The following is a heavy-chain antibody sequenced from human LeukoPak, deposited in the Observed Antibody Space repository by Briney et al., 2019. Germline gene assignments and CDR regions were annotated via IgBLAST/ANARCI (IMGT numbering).Heavy chain of an antibody. V-gene: IGHV1-18*01. D-gene: IGHD3-22*01. CDR1: GYTFTSYG. J-gene: IGHJ6*02. Sequence: ASVKVSCKASGYTFTSYGISWVRQAPGQGLEWMGWISAYNGNTNYAQKLQGRVTMTTDTSTSTAYMELGSLRSEDTAVYYCARTNYYDSSGYQGAGTYYYGMDVWGQGTTVTVSS. CDR2: ISAYNGNT. CDR3: ARTNYYDSSGYQGAGTYYYGMDV.